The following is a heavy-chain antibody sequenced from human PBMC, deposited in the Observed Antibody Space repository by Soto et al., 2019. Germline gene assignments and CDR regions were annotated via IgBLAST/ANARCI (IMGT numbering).Heavy chain of an antibody. Sequence: ASVKVSCKASGYTFNFYWITWVRQAPGQGLEWMGWISGFNGNTNYAADIQGRVTMTTDTSTSTAYMELRGLRSVDTAVYYCARIGVSSGHESPDFDSWGQGTLVTVSS. CDR2: ISGFNGNT. CDR3: ARIGVSSGHESPDFDS. D-gene: IGHD3-16*01. V-gene: IGHV1-18*01. J-gene: IGHJ4*02. CDR1: GYTFNFYW.